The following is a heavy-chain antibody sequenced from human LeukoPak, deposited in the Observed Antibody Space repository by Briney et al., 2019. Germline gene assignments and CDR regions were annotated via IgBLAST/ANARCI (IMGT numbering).Heavy chain of an antibody. CDR1: GYTFISYD. V-gene: IGHV1-8*01. J-gene: IGHJ6*02. D-gene: IGHD6-13*01. CDR2: MNPNSAKT. Sequence: ASVKVSCKASGYTFISYDINWVRQATGQGLEWMGWMNPNSAKTVYAQRFQDRVTLTWNTSISTAYMELSSLRYEDAAVYYCVRQTRIAAASMDVWGQGTTVTVSS. CDR3: VRQTRIAAASMDV.